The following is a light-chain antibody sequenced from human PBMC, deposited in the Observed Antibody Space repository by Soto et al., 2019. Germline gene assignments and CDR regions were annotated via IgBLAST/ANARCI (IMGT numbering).Light chain of an antibody. CDR2: AAS. J-gene: IGKJ4*01. V-gene: IGKV1-27*01. Sequence: DIQMTQSPSSLSASVGDRVTITCRASQGISNYLAWYQQKPGKVPKLLIYAASTLQPGVPSRFSGSGSGTDFTLTISSLQPEDVATYYCQKYNNAPQLTFGGGTKVDNK. CDR3: QKYNNAPQLT. CDR1: QGISNY.